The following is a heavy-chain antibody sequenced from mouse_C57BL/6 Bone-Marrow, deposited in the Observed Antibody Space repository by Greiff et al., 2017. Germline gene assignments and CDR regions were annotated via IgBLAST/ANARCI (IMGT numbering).Heavy chain of an antibody. V-gene: IGHV2-2*01. CDR2: IWSGGST. CDR3: ARGKDDAPFAY. D-gene: IGHD2-3*01. CDR1: GFSLTSYG. Sequence: VQLQQSGPGLVQPSQSLSITCTVSGFSLTSYGVHWVRQSPGKGLEWLGVIWSGGSTDYNAAFISRLSISKDNSKSQVFFKMNSLQADDTAIYYCARGKDDAPFAYWGQGTLVTVSA. J-gene: IGHJ3*01.